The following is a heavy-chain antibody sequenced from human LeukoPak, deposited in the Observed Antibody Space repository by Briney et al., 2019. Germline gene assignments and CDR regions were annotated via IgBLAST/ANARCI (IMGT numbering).Heavy chain of an antibody. Sequence: GSLRLSCAASGFTFSDYYMSWIRQAPGKGLEWVSYISNSGNTIYYADSVKGRFTISRDNSKNTLYLQMNSLRAEDTAIYYCAKEYTGTFSPFPSYFDNWGQGTLVTVSS. D-gene: IGHD1-26*01. CDR2: ISNSGNTI. V-gene: IGHV3-11*01. CDR1: GFTFSDYY. J-gene: IGHJ4*02. CDR3: AKEYTGTFSPFPSYFDN.